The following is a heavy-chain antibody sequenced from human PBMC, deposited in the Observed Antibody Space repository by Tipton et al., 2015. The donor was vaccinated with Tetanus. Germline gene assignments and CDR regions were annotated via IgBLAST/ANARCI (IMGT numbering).Heavy chain of an antibody. V-gene: IGHV4-61*05. D-gene: IGHD3-9*01. Sequence: TLSLTCTVSGGSISSSSYYWGWIRQPPGKGLEWIGYIYYSGSTNYNSSLKSRVTISVDTSKNQFSLKLSSVTAADTAVYYCARGYNGYDILTAYPHYFDSWGQGTLVTVSS. CDR2: IYYSGST. J-gene: IGHJ4*02. CDR1: GGSISSSSYY. CDR3: ARGYNGYDILTAYPHYFDS.